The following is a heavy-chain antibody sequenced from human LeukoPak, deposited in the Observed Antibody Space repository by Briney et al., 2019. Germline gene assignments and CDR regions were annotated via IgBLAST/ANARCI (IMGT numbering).Heavy chain of an antibody. V-gene: IGHV1-69*04. CDR3: ARDGDGYNWGFD. D-gene: IGHD5-24*01. Sequence: ASVKVSCKASGGTFSSYAIGWVRQAPGQGLEWMGRIIPILGIANYAQKFQGRVTITADKSTSTAYMELSSLRSEDTAVYYCARDGDGYNWGFDWGQGTLVTVSS. CDR1: GGTFSSYA. J-gene: IGHJ4*02. CDR2: IIPILGIA.